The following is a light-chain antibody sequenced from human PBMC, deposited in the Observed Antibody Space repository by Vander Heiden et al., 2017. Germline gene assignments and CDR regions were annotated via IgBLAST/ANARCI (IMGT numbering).Light chain of an antibody. CDR2: DVS. Sequence: QSALTQPRSVSGSPGQSVTISCTGTSSDVGGYNYVSWYQQHPGKAPKLMIYDVSKRPSGVPDRFSGSKSGNAASLTISGLQAEEEADYYCCSYAGSPLYVFGTGTKVTVL. J-gene: IGLJ1*01. CDR3: CSYAGSPLYV. CDR1: SSDVGGYNY. V-gene: IGLV2-11*01.